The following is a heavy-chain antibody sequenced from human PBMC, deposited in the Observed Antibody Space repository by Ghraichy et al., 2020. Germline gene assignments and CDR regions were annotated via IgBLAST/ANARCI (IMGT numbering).Heavy chain of an antibody. CDR3: ARVRYGSGWLHFDL. Sequence: ASVKVSCKASGYTFTSYDINWVRQATGQGLEWMGWMNPNSGNTGYAQKFQGRVTMTRNTSISTAYMELSSLRSEDTAVYYCARVRYGSGWLHFDLWGRGTLVTVSS. D-gene: IGHD6-19*01. J-gene: IGHJ2*01. CDR2: MNPNSGNT. V-gene: IGHV1-8*01. CDR1: GYTFTSYD.